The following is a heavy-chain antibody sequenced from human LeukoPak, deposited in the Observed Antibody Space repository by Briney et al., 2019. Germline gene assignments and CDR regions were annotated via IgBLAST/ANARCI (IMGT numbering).Heavy chain of an antibody. Sequence: PGRSLRLSCVASGFTFSSYGMYWVRQAPGKGLERVAVVSYDGRYRYYADSVKGRFTISRDNSKNTLYLQMDSLRGEDTAVYYCAKFGVAAGTDYWYFDLWGRGTLVTVSS. J-gene: IGHJ2*01. CDR3: AKFGVAAGTDYWYFDL. CDR1: GFTFSSYG. D-gene: IGHD6-19*01. V-gene: IGHV3-30*18. CDR2: VSYDGRYR.